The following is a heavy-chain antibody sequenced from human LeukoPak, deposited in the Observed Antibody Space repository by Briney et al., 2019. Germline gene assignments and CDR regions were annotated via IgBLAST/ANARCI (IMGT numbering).Heavy chain of an antibody. CDR2: IYTSGST. Sequence: SETLSLTCTASGGSISSYYWSWIRQPAGKGLEWIGRIYTSGSTNYNPSLKSRVTMSVDTSKNQFSLKLSSVTAADTAVYYCAVLRFLEWLPDSPYFDLWGRGTLVTVSS. CDR1: GGSISSYY. V-gene: IGHV4-4*07. J-gene: IGHJ2*01. D-gene: IGHD3-3*01. CDR3: AVLRFLEWLPDSPYFDL.